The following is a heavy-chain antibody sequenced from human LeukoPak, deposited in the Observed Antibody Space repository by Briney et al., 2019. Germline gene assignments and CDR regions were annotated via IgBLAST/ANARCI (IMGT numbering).Heavy chain of an antibody. D-gene: IGHD4-17*01. CDR1: GYTFTSYD. CDR3: ARGFGHYGDDEGNFDY. V-gene: IGHV1-8*01. CDR2: MNPNSGNT. Sequence: GASVKVSCKXSGYTFTSYDINWGRQATGQGLERMGRMNPNSGNTGYAQKFQGRVTMTRNTSISTAYMELSSLRSEDTAVYYCARGFGHYGDDEGNFDYWGQGTLVTVSS. J-gene: IGHJ4*02.